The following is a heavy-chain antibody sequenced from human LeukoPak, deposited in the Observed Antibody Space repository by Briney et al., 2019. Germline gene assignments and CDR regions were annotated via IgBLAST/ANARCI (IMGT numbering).Heavy chain of an antibody. CDR2: ISGSGGST. D-gene: IGHD4-17*01. J-gene: IGHJ6*02. CDR1: GFTFSSYA. V-gene: IGHV3-23*01. CDR3: AKSTVTTTIYYYYGMDV. Sequence: GGSLRLSCAASGFTFSSYAMSWVRQAPGKGLEWASAISGSGGSTYYADSVKGRFTISRDNSKNTLYLQMNSLRAEDTAVYYCAKSTVTTTIYYYYGMDVWDQGTTVTVSS.